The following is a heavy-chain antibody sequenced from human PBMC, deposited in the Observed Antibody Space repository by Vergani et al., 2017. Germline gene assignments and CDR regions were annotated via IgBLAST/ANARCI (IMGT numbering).Heavy chain of an antibody. Sequence: EVQLVESGGGLVQPGGSLRLSCAASGFTFSSYSMNWVRQAPGKGLEWVSYISSSSSTIYYADSVKGRFTISRDNAKNSLYLQMNSLRAEDTAVYYCATLDTAMVDYWGQGTLVTVSS. V-gene: IGHV3-48*04. J-gene: IGHJ4*02. CDR2: ISSSSSTI. CDR1: GFTFSSYS. CDR3: ATLDTAMVDY. D-gene: IGHD5-18*01.